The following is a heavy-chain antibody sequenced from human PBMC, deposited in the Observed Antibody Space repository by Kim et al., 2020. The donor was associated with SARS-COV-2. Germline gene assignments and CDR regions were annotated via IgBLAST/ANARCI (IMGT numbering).Heavy chain of an antibody. CDR2: INHSGST. V-gene: IGHV4-34*01. D-gene: IGHD2-2*01. CDR1: GGSFSGYY. Sequence: SETLSLTCAVYGGSFSGYYWSWIRQPPGKGLEWIGEINHSGSTNYNPSLKSRVTISVDTSKNLFSLKLSSVTAADTAVYYCARTDCSSTSCPTGYWGQGTLVTVSS. CDR3: ARTDCSSTSCPTGY. J-gene: IGHJ4*02.